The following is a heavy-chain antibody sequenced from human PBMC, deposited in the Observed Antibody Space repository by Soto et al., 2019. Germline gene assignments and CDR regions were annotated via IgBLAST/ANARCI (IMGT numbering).Heavy chain of an antibody. J-gene: IGHJ4*02. CDR2: IIPIFGTA. D-gene: IGHD3-22*01. Sequence: SVKVSCKASGGTFSSYAISWVRQAPGQGLEWMGGIIPIFGTANYAQKFQGRVTITADESTSTAYMELSSLRSEDTAVYYCARASYYYDSSGYYYVDWGQGTLVTVSS. CDR1: GGTFSSYA. CDR3: ARASYYYDSSGYYYVD. V-gene: IGHV1-69*13.